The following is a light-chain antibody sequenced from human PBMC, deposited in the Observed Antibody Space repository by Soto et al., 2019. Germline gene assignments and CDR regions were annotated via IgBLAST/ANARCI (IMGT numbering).Light chain of an antibody. CDR1: DNDVGRYDY. CDR3: ATWDGSLPGEV. J-gene: IGLJ2*01. CDR2: DNN. Sequence: QSVLTQPPSASGSPGMSVTLSCSGTDNDVGRYDYVSWYQQHPGKAPKLLIYDNNKRPSGIPDRFSGSKSGTSGTLDITGLQTGDEADYYCATWDGSLPGEVFGGGTKLTVL. V-gene: IGLV1-51*01.